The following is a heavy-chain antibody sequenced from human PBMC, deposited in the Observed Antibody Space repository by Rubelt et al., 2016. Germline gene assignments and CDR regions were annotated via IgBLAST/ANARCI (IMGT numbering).Heavy chain of an antibody. V-gene: IGHV3-30*03. CDR1: GFTFSSYG. CDR2: ISHDDSDK. Sequence: VQLLESGGGLVQPGGCLRLSCAASGFTFSSYGMHWVRQAPGKGLEWVAIISHDDSDKSYTDSVKGRFTISRDNSKNTLYLPMNSLGTEDTAAYYCATSRGSIVAGLRSLFDIWGQGTMGTVSS. CDR3: ATSRGSIVAGLRSLFDI. D-gene: IGHD1-26*01. J-gene: IGHJ3*02.